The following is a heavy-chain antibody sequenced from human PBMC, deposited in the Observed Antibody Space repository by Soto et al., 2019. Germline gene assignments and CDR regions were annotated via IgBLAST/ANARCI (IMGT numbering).Heavy chain of an antibody. CDR1: GGSISSYY. V-gene: IGHV4-59*08. Sequence: SETLSLTCTVSGGSISSYYWSWIRQPPGKGLEWIGYIYYSGSTNYNPSLRSRVTISVDTSKNQFSLKLSSVTAADTAVYYCARLGGGYCSGGSCYRDAFDIWGQGTMVTVSS. CDR3: ARLGGGYCSGGSCYRDAFDI. CDR2: IYYSGST. J-gene: IGHJ3*02. D-gene: IGHD2-15*01.